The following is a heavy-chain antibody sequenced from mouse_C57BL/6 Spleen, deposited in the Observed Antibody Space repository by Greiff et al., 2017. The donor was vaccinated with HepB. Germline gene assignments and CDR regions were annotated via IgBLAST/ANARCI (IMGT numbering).Heavy chain of an antibody. D-gene: IGHD1-1*01. CDR3: ARWVDSSYPDY. Sequence: QVQLKESGAELVMPGASVKLSCKASGYTFTSYWMHWVKQRPGQGLEWIGEIDPSDSYTNYNQKFKGKSTLTVDKSSSTAYMQLSSLTSEDSAVYDCARWVDSSYPDYWGQGTTLTVSS. CDR1: GYTFTSYW. V-gene: IGHV1-69*01. CDR2: IDPSDSYT. J-gene: IGHJ2*01.